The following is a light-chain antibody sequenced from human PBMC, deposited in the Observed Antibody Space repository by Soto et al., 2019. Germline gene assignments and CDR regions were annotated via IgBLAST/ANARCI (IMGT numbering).Light chain of an antibody. CDR3: QQRSNWPTLT. Sequence: EIVLTQSPGTLSLSPGERATLSCMASQSVSSSYLAWYQQKPGQAPRLLIYGASSRATGIPDRFSGSGSGTDFTLTISRLEPEDFAVYYCQQRSNWPTLTFGGGTKVDIK. CDR2: GAS. V-gene: IGKV3D-20*02. CDR1: QSVSSSY. J-gene: IGKJ4*01.